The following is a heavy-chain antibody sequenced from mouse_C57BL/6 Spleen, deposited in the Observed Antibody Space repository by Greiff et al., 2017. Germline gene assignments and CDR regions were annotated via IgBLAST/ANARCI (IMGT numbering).Heavy chain of an antibody. CDR1: GYTFTDYY. J-gene: IGHJ3*01. V-gene: IGHV1-76*01. CDR3: ARPEEEGFAY. Sequence: VKLVESGAELVRPGASVKLSCKASGYTFTDYYINWVKQRPGQGLEWIARIYPGSGNTYYNEKFKGKATLTAEKSSSTAYMQLSSLTSEDSAVYFCARPEEEGFAYWGQGTLVTVSA. CDR2: IYPGSGNT.